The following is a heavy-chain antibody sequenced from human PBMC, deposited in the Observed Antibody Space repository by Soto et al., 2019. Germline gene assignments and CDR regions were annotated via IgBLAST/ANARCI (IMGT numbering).Heavy chain of an antibody. CDR1: GGSISSGGYS. V-gene: IGHV4-30-2*01. J-gene: IGHJ6*02. CDR2: IYHSGST. D-gene: IGHD6-13*01. CDR3: ARVGIAAAGTDYYGMDV. Sequence: QLQLQESGSGLVKPSQTLSLTCAVSGGSISSGGYSWSWIRQPPGKGLEWIGYIYHSGSTYYNPSLKRRVTISVDSSKNQFSLKLSSVTAADTAVYYCARVGIAAAGTDYYGMDVWVQGTTVTVSS.